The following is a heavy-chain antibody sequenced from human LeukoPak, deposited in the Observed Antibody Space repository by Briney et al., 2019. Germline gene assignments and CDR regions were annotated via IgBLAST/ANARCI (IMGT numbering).Heavy chain of an antibody. CDR1: GFTFSSYS. D-gene: IGHD3-22*01. V-gene: IGHV3-21*01. CDR2: ISSSSSYI. Sequence: PGGSLRLSCAASGFTFSSYSMNWVRQAPGKGLEWVSSISSSSSYIYCADSVKGRFTISRDNAKNSLYPQMNSLRAEDTAVYYCARDVYYYDSSGYYYSHYFDYWGQGTLVTVSS. J-gene: IGHJ4*02. CDR3: ARDVYYYDSSGYYYSHYFDY.